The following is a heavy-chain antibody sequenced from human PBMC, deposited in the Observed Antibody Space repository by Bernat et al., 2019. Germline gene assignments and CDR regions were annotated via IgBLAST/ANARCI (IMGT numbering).Heavy chain of an antibody. J-gene: IGHJ4*02. CDR1: GFTFSSYA. V-gene: IGHV3-30-3*01. D-gene: IGHD2-15*01. CDR2: ISYDGSNK. Sequence: QVQLVESGGGVVQPGRSLRLSCAASGFTFSSYAMHWVRQAPGKGLEWVAVISYDGSNKYYADSVKGRFTISRDNSKNTLYLQMNSLRAEDTAVYYCASDYCSGGSCYLLTPTCHPPVPCSPGYYWGQGTLVTVSS. CDR3: ASDYCSGGSCYLLTPTCHPPVPCSPGYY.